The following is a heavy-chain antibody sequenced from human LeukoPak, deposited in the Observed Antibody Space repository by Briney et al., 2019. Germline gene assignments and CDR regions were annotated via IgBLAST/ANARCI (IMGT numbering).Heavy chain of an antibody. V-gene: IGHV3-11*01. CDR3: ARVGGTAAVPLDY. CDR1: GFTFSDYY. D-gene: IGHD2-2*01. J-gene: IGHJ4*02. Sequence: GGSLRLSCAASGFTFSDYYMSWIRQAPGKGLEWGSYISSSGSTIYYADSVKGRFTISRDNAKNSLYLQMNSLRADDTAVYYCARVGGTAAVPLDYWGQGTLVTVSS. CDR2: ISSSGSTI.